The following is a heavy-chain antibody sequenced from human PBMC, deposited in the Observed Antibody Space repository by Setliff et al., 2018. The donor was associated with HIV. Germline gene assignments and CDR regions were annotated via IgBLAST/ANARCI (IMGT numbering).Heavy chain of an antibody. CDR3: ARDAGYCGGDCYPMVLDV. J-gene: IGHJ6*04. CDR1: GASIYSGSYY. D-gene: IGHD2-21*01. V-gene: IGHV4-39*07. Sequence: SETLSLTCTVSGASIYSGSYYWGWIRQPPEKGLEWIGTIYYNGNTQYNPSLTGRVTISVDTSKNQFSLKLSSVTAADTAVYYCARDAGYCGGDCYPMVLDVWGKGTTVTVSS. CDR2: IYYNGNT.